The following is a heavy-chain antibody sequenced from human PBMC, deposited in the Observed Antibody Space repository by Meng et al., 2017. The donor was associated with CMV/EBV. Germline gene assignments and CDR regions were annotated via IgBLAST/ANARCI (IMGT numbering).Heavy chain of an antibody. J-gene: IGHJ4*02. CDR2: IYSGDST. Sequence: GGSLRLSCAASGFAVSGNYMSWVRQAPGKGLQWVSVIYSGDSTYYADSVEGRFTISRDNSKNTPYLQMNSLRAEDTAVYYCARAYDYGDYDSCYFDYWGQGTLVTVSS. D-gene: IGHD4-17*01. V-gene: IGHV3-53*01. CDR3: ARAYDYGDYDSCYFDY. CDR1: GFAVSGNY.